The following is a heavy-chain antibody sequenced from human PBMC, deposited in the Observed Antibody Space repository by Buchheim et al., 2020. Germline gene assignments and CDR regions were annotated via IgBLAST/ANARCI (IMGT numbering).Heavy chain of an antibody. Sequence: QVQLVQSGAEVKKPGASVKVSCKASGYTFTSYYMHWVRQAPGQGLEWMGWINPNSGGTNYAQKFQGWVTMTRDTSISTAYMELSRLRSDDTAVYYCARMLIAARGTTSYYYMDVWGKGTT. CDR2: INPNSGGT. J-gene: IGHJ6*03. V-gene: IGHV1-2*04. CDR1: GYTFTSYY. CDR3: ARMLIAARGTTSYYYMDV. D-gene: IGHD3-16*01.